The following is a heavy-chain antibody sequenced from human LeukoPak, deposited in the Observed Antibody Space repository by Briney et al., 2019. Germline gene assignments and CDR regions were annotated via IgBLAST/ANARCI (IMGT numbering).Heavy chain of an antibody. Sequence: GSLRLSCAASGFTFSGYCMNWVRQAPGKGLEWVSSISSSSSYIYYADSVKGRFTISRDNAKNSLYLQMNSLRAEDTAVYYCARAYYYDSSGYYDDAFDIWGQGTMVTVSS. CDR2: ISSSSSYI. V-gene: IGHV3-21*01. J-gene: IGHJ3*02. CDR1: GFTFSGYC. D-gene: IGHD3-22*01. CDR3: ARAYYYDSSGYYDDAFDI.